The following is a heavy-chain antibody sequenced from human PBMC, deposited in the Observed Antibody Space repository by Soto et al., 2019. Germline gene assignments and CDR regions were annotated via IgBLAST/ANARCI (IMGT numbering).Heavy chain of an antibody. CDR1: GFTFRNYD. Sequence: EVQLVESGGGLVQPGGSLRLSCEASGFTFRNYDRHWVRQGTGKGLEWVSGISAAGDPDYADSVEGRFTISRENAQNSFLLQMNSLRVGDTAVYYCARTDRDFYGLDVWGQGTTVIVSS. CDR3: ARTDRDFYGLDV. J-gene: IGHJ6*02. V-gene: IGHV3-13*05. CDR2: ISAAGDP.